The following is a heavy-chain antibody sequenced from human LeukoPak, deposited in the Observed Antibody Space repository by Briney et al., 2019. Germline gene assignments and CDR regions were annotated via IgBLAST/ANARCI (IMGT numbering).Heavy chain of an antibody. CDR1: GGSISSGGYS. V-gene: IGHV4-30-4*07. Sequence: SETLSLTCAVSGGSISSGGYSWSWIRQPPGKGLEWIGYIYYSGSTYYNPSLKSRVTISVDTSKNQFSLKLSSVTAADTAVYYCARDHVNSSGRRRHDAFDIWGQGTMVTVSS. J-gene: IGHJ3*02. CDR3: ARDHVNSSGRRRHDAFDI. D-gene: IGHD6-25*01. CDR2: IYYSGST.